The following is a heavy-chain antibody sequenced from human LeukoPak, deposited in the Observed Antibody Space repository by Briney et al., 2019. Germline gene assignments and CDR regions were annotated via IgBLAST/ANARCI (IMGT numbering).Heavy chain of an antibody. J-gene: IGHJ4*02. D-gene: IGHD7-27*01. CDR2: IYHSGST. CDR1: GYSISSGYY. CDR3: ARHSPNGGINY. V-gene: IGHV4-38-2*01. Sequence: SETLSLTCAVSGYSISSGYYWGWIRQPPGKGLEWIGSIYHSGSTYYNPSLKSRVIISVDTSKNQFSLKLSSVTAADTAVYYCARHSPNGGINYWGQGTLVTVSS.